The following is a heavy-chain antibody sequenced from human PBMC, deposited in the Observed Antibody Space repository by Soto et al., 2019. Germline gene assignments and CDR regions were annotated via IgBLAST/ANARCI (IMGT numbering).Heavy chain of an antibody. D-gene: IGHD2-21*02. Sequence: QVQLVESGGGVVQPGRSLRLSCAASGFTFSSYGMHWVRQAPGKGLEWVAVIWDDGSNKYYADSVKGRFTISRDNSKNTLYLQMNSLRAEDTAVYYCARGFSCGGDCLGPSEPYYYYYYGMDVWGQGTTVTVSS. CDR2: IWDDGSNK. CDR3: ARGFSCGGDCLGPSEPYYYYYYGMDV. V-gene: IGHV3-33*01. J-gene: IGHJ6*02. CDR1: GFTFSSYG.